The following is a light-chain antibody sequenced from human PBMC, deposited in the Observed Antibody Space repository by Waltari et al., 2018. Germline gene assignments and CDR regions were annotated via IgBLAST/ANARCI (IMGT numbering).Light chain of an antibody. CDR2: INSEGSH. J-gene: IGLJ2*01. V-gene: IGLV4-69*01. Sequence: QLVVTQSPSASASLGASVKLTCTLDSGHSSYAVAWPQQQPKKGPRFLMKINSEGSHRKGDGIPDRFSGSSSGAERSLTISSLQSEDEADYYCQTWGTGIVVFGGGTRLTVL. CDR1: SGHSSYA. CDR3: QTWGTGIVV.